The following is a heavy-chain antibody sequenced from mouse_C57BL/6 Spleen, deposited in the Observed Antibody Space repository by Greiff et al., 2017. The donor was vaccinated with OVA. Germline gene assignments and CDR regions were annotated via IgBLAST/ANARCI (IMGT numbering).Heavy chain of an antibody. CDR1: GYAFSSYW. V-gene: IGHV1-80*01. Sequence: VQLQQSGAELVKPGASVKISCKASGYAFSSYWMNWVKQRPGKGLEWIGQIYPGDGDTNYNGKFKGKATLTADKSSSTAYMQLSSLTSEDSAVYFCAPTRTWYYVDYWGQGTTLTVSS. CDR2: IYPGDGDT. J-gene: IGHJ2*01. CDR3: APTRTWYYVDY.